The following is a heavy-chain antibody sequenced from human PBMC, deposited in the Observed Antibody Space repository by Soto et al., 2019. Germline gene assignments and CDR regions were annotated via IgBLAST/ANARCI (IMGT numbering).Heavy chain of an antibody. J-gene: IGHJ5*02. V-gene: IGHV4-59*08. CDR1: GGSISSYY. D-gene: IGHD5-18*01. Sequence: PSETLSLTCTVSGGSISSYYWSWIRQPPGKGLEWIGYIYYSGSTNYNPSLKSRVTISVDTSKNQFSLKLSSVTAADTAVYYCARHGSYSYGGEWWFDPWGQGTLVTVS. CDR3: ARHGSYSYGGEWWFDP. CDR2: IYYSGST.